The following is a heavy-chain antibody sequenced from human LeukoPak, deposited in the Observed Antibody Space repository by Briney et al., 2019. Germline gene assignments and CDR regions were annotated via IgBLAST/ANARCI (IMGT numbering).Heavy chain of an antibody. CDR1: GGSISSSSYY. J-gene: IGHJ6*03. CDR3: ARDLGYCGRTSCDYYYMDV. CDR2: IYYSGST. Sequence: SETLSLTCTVSGGSISSSSYYWGWIRQPPGKGLEWIGSIYYSGSTYYNPSLKSRVTISVDTSKNQFSLKLSSVTAADTAVYYCARDLGYCGRTSCDYYYMDVWGKGTTVTVSS. D-gene: IGHD2-2*01. V-gene: IGHV4-39*07.